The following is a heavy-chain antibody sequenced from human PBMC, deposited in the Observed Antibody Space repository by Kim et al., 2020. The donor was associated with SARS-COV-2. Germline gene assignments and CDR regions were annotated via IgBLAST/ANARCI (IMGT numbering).Heavy chain of an antibody. J-gene: IGHJ3*02. CDR2: ISSSSSYI. CDR3: ARDRTAVVTQPTGAFDI. CDR1: GFTFSSYS. D-gene: IGHD2-21*02. V-gene: IGHV3-21*01. Sequence: GGSLRLSCSASGFTFSSYSMNWVRQAPGKGLEWVSSISSSSSYIYHADSVKGRFTISRDNAKNSLYLQVNSLRAEDTAVYYCARDRTAVVTQPTGAFDIWGQGTMVTVSS.